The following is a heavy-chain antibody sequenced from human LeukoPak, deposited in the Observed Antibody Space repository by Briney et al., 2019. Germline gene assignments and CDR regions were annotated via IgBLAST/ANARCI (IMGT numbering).Heavy chain of an antibody. V-gene: IGHV3-7*01. D-gene: IGHD5-24*01. CDR3: AKVRDRRDGYNFYFYYYMDV. Sequence: GGVLRLSCAASGFTFSSYAMSWVRQAPGKGLEWVANIKQDGSETAYVDSVRGRFTISRDNAKNSLFLQMNSLRVEDTAVYYCAKVRDRRDGYNFYFYYYMDVWGKGTTVTVSS. CDR2: IKQDGSET. J-gene: IGHJ6*03. CDR1: GFTFSSYA.